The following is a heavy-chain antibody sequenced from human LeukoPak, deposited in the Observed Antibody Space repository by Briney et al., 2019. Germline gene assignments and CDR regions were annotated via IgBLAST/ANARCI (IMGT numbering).Heavy chain of an antibody. CDR1: GFTFSSYA. D-gene: IGHD3-10*01. CDR3: ARKVRVRGVIRVFDYYYCMDV. V-gene: IGHV3-30*04. CDR2: ISYDGSNK. Sequence: GGSLRLSCAASGFTFSSYAMHWVRQAPGKGLEWVAVISYDGSNKYYADSVKGRFTISRDNSKNTLYLHVNSLRPEDTAVYYCARKVRVRGVIRVFDYYYCMDVWGKGTTVTISS. J-gene: IGHJ6*03.